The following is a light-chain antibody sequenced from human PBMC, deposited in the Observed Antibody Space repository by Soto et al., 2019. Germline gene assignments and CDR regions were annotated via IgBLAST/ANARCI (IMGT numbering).Light chain of an antibody. Sequence: DIVLTQSPGTLSLSPGESATLSCRASQSVDGTYITWYQQKPGQAPRLLIYGASGRATGIPDRFSGSGSGTDFTLTISRLEPEDFAVYYCQHYDSFRTFGQGTKVDI. CDR1: QSVDGTY. J-gene: IGKJ1*01. V-gene: IGKV3-20*01. CDR3: QHYDSFRT. CDR2: GAS.